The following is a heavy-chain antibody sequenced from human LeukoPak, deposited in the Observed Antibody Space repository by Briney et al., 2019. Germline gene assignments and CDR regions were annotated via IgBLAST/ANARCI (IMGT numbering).Heavy chain of an antibody. J-gene: IGHJ4*02. CDR3: ARETDTAMVYFDY. V-gene: IGHV1-69*05. CDR1: GGTFSSYA. Sequence: SVKVSCKASGGTFSSYAISRVRQAPGQGLEWMGGIIPIFGTASYAQKFQGRVTMTRDTSTSTVYMELSSLRSEDTAVYYCARETDTAMVYFDYWGQGTLVTVSS. CDR2: IIPIFGTA. D-gene: IGHD5-18*01.